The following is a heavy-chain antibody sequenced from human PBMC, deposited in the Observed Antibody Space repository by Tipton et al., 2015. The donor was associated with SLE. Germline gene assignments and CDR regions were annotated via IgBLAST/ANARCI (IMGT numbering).Heavy chain of an antibody. CDR1: GFTFRTYA. CDR2: IKSNIDGGTA. J-gene: IGHJ4*02. V-gene: IGHV3-15*01. CDR3: AREDGGDGWYVIDY. Sequence: SLRLSCVVSGFTFRTYAMSWVRQAPGKGLEWVGRIKSNIDGGTADYAAPVKGRFTISKDNAKNSLYLQMNSLRAEDTAVYYCAREDGGDGWYVIDYWGQGTLVTVSS. D-gene: IGHD2-21*01.